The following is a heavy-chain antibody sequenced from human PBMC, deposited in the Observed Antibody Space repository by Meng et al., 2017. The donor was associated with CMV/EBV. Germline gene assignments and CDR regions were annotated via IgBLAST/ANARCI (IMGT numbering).Heavy chain of an antibody. J-gene: IGHJ6*02. Sequence: GESLKISCAASGFTFSSYEMNWVRQAPGKGLEWVSYISSSGSTIYYADSVKGRFTISRDNAKNSLYLQMNSLRAEDTAVYYCASFNTYYDFWSGYWGMDVWGQGTTVTVSS. CDR1: GFTFSSYE. CDR3: ASFNTYYDFWSGYWGMDV. CDR2: ISSSGSTI. D-gene: IGHD3-3*01. V-gene: IGHV3-48*03.